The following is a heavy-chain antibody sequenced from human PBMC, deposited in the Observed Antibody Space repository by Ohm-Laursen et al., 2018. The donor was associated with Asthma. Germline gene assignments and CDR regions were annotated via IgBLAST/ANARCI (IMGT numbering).Heavy chain of an antibody. J-gene: IGHJ1*01. V-gene: IGHV3-7*02. CDR1: RFSFSTYW. CDR2: IKEDSSQK. CDR3: ARIGPEWELPGREYSLHH. Sequence: GSLRLSCTASRFSFSTYWMSWYRQAPGKGLEWVANIKEDSSQKKYVDAVKGRFTTSRDNARNSVYLQMNSLRAEDTALYYCARIGPEWELPGREYSLHHWGEGTLVTVSS. D-gene: IGHD1-26*01.